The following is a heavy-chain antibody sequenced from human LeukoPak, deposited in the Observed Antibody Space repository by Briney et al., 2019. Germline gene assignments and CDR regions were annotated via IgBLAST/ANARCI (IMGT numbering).Heavy chain of an antibody. D-gene: IGHD3-10*01. V-gene: IGHV3-30*18. J-gene: IGHJ4*02. CDR3: AKEGSDASGSYFDY. CDR1: GFTFSSYG. Sequence: GRSLRLSCAASGFTFSSYGMHWVRQAPGKGLEWVAVISYDGSNKYYADSVKGRFTISRDNSKNTLYLQMNSLRAGDTAVYYCAKEGSDASGSYFDYWGQGTLVTVSS. CDR2: ISYDGSNK.